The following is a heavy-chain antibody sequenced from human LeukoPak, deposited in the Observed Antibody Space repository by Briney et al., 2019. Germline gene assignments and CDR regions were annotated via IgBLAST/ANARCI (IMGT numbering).Heavy chain of an antibody. D-gene: IGHD6-19*01. V-gene: IGHV3-15*01. CDR2: IKSKTDGGTT. J-gene: IGHJ3*02. CDR3: AKDRGYSSGWPNDAFDI. CDR1: GFTFSNAW. Sequence: GSLRLSCAASGFTFSNAWMSWVRQAPGKGMEWVGRIKSKTDGGTTDYAAPVKGRFTISRDYSKNTLYLQMNSLRAEDTAVYYCAKDRGYSSGWPNDAFDIWGQGTMVTVSS.